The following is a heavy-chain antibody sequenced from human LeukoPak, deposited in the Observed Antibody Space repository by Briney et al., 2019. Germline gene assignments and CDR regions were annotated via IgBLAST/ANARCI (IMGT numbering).Heavy chain of an antibody. CDR3: ARVRSYYGSGSYYVEDYYMDV. CDR2: IYYSGST. D-gene: IGHD3-10*01. J-gene: IGHJ6*03. V-gene: IGHV4-39*07. Sequence: SETLSLTCTVSGGSISSSSYYWGWIRQPPGKGLEWIGSIYYSGSTYYNPSLKSRVTISVDTSKNQFSLKLSSVTAADTAVYYCARVRSYYGSGSYYVEDYYMDVWGKGTTVTISS. CDR1: GGSISSSSYY.